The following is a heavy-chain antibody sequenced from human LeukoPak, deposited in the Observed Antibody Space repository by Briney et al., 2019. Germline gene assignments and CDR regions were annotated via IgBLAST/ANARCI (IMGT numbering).Heavy chain of an antibody. Sequence: ASVKVSCKASGYSFNEYDITWVRQAPGRGLEWMGRISAYDGNTNYAQKFQGRVTMTIDTATSTAYMELRSLRFDDTAVYYCARDRYELGYWGQGTLVTVSS. D-gene: IGHD1-1*01. CDR1: GYSFNEYD. CDR2: ISAYDGNT. J-gene: IGHJ4*02. CDR3: ARDRYELGY. V-gene: IGHV1-18*01.